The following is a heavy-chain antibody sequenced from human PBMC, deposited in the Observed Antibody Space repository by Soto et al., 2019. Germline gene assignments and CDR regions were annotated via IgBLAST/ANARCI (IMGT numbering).Heavy chain of an antibody. CDR1: GGTFSSYA. CDR3: VREAYIGYGHAIDH. CDR2: IIPIFGTA. Sequence: GASVKVSCKASGGTFSSYAISWVRQAPGQGLEWMGGIIPIFGTANYAQKFQGRVTITADESTSTAYMELSSLRSADTAIYYCVREAYIGYGHAIDHWGQGTLVTVSS. J-gene: IGHJ4*02. D-gene: IGHD5-12*01. V-gene: IGHV1-69*13.